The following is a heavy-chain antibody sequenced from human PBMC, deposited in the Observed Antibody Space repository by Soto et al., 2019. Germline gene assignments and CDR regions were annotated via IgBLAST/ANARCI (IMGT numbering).Heavy chain of an antibody. CDR3: TRPLAGSGSTWFDP. Sequence: SGGSLRLSCAASGFTFSGSAMHWVRQASGKGLEWVGRIRSKANSYATAYAASVKGRFTISRDDSKNTAYLQMNSLKTEDTAVYYCTRPLAGSGSTWFDPWGQGTLVTVSS. CDR1: GFTFSGSA. CDR2: IRSKANSYAT. J-gene: IGHJ5*02. D-gene: IGHD3-10*01. V-gene: IGHV3-73*01.